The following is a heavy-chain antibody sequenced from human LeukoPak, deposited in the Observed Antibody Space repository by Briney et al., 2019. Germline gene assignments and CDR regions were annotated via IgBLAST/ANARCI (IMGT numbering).Heavy chain of an antibody. V-gene: IGHV1-2*06. CDR3: ANHWFGELSRFDY. J-gene: IGHJ4*02. D-gene: IGHD3-10*01. Sequence: ASVKVSCKASGYTFTSYGISWVRQAPGQGLEWMGRINPNSGGTNYAQKFQGRVTMTRDTSISTAYMELSRLRSDDTAVYYCANHWFGELSRFDYWGQGTLVTVSS. CDR1: GYTFTSYG. CDR2: INPNSGGT.